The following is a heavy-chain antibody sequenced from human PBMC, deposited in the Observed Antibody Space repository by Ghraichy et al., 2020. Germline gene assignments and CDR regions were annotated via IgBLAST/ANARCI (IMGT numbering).Heavy chain of an antibody. CDR3: ARGSRYCSGGSCSNWFDP. CDR1: GGSVSSGSYY. V-gene: IGHV4-61*01. D-gene: IGHD2-15*01. J-gene: IGHJ5*02. Sequence: SETLSLTYTVSGGSVSSGSYYWSWIRQPPGKGLEWIGYIYYSGSTNYNPSLKSRVTISVDTSKNQFSLKLSSVTAADTAVYYCARGSRYCSGGSCSNWFDPWGQGTLVTVSS. CDR2: IYYSGST.